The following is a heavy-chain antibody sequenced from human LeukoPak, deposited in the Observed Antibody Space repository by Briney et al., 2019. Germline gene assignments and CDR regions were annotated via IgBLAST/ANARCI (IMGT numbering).Heavy chain of an antibody. CDR2: VYTSGSA. Sequence: SETLSLTCTVSGGSISSGSYYWSWIRHPAGKGLEWIGRVYTSGSANFNPSLESRVTISVDTSKNQFSLKLSSVTAADTAVHYCARTTEGGYTYDYFYYYYMDVWGKGTTVTISS. CDR1: GGSISSGSYY. CDR3: ARTTEGGYTYDYFYYYYMDV. J-gene: IGHJ6*03. V-gene: IGHV4-61*02. D-gene: IGHD5-18*01.